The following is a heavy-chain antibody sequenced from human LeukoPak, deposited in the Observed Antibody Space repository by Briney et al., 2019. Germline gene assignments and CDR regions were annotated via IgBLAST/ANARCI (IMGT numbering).Heavy chain of an antibody. D-gene: IGHD5-24*01. V-gene: IGHV4-39*01. CDR2: VYYDETS. CDR1: GGSINSHSYY. Sequence: PSETLSLTCTVSGGSINSHSYYWGWIRQPPGKGLEWIGSVYYDETSYSNPSLTSRAAVFVDTSRDEFSLDLSFVTAADTAVYYCVRHISTNTGYFDSCGQGTLVSVSS. J-gene: IGHJ4*02. CDR3: VRHISTNTGYFDS.